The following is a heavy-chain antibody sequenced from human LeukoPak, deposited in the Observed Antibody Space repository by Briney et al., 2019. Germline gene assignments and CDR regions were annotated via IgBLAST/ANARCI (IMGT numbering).Heavy chain of an antibody. CDR3: ARAAHQQAALDF. Sequence: PGGSLRLSCAASGFSYSDFYMNWVRQAPGKGLEWVSYISSTRGYTNYADSVKGRFTISRDNAKNSLYLQMDSLRVEDTAVYYCARAAHQQAALDFWGPGALVTVSS. CDR1: GFSYSDFY. V-gene: IGHV3-11*06. CDR2: ISSTRGYT. D-gene: IGHD2-2*01. J-gene: IGHJ4*02.